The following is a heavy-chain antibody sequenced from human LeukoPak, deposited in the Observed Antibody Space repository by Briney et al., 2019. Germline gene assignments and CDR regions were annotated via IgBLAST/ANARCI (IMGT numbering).Heavy chain of an antibody. CDR3: ARGAASSNFYVGDN. J-gene: IGHJ4*02. CDR1: GFTFKNYW. Sequence: GGSLRLSCAASGFTFKNYWMHWVRQAPGKGLVWVSRINGDGSGITYADSVKGRFTISRDNAKNTLNLQMNSLRAEDTAVYFCARGAASSNFYVGDNWGQGTLVTVSS. V-gene: IGHV3-74*03. D-gene: IGHD1-26*01. CDR2: INGDGSGI.